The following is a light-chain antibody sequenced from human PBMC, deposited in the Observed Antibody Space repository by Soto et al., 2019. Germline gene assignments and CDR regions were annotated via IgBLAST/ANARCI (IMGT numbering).Light chain of an antibody. J-gene: IGLJ1*01. Sequence: QSVLTQPPSVSAAPGQKVTISCSGSSSNIGNKYVSWYQHLPGTAPKLLIFDNNKRPSGIPDRFSGSKSGTSATLGITGLQTGDEADYYCRTSDSSLGRVFGTGTKVTVL. CDR3: RTSDSSLGRV. V-gene: IGLV1-51*01. CDR1: SSNIGNKY. CDR2: DNN.